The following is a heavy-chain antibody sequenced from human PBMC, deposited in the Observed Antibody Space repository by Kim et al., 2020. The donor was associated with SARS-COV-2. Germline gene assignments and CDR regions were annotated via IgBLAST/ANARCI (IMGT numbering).Heavy chain of an antibody. CDR1: GGSISSSSYY. V-gene: IGHV4-39*01. D-gene: IGHD6-19*01. Sequence: SETLSLTCTVSGGSISSSSYYWGWIRQPPGKGLEWIGSIYYSGSTYYNPSLKSRVTISVDTSKNQFSLKLSSVTAADTAVYYCARWSSGWNDYWGQGTLVTVSS. CDR2: IYYSGST. CDR3: ARWSSGWNDY. J-gene: IGHJ4*02.